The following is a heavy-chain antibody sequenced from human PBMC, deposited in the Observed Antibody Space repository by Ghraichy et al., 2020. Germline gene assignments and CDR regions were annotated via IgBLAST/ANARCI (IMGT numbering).Heavy chain of an antibody. J-gene: IGHJ5*02. D-gene: IGHD6-19*01. CDR3: ARALAGNSYDL. V-gene: IGHV3-33*01. CDR2: IWYDGREK. CDR1: GFAFGSYN. Sequence: GESLNISCAASGFAFGSYNIHWVRQAPGKGLQWVALIWYDGREKHYADSVKGRFTISRDNSKNTLSLQMSSLRAEHTAVYYCARALAGNSYDLWGQGTLVTVSS.